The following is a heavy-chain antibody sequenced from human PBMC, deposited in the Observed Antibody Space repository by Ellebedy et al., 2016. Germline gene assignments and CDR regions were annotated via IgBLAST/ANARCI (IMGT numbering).Heavy chain of an antibody. Sequence: GGSLRLSXAASAFTFSSYALSWVRQAPGKGLEWVSGITWNSSSIGYADSVKGRFTISRDNAKNSLYLQMNSLRVEDTALYYCAKDSPGYSYGFSRDGMDVWGQGTTVTVPS. CDR1: AFTFSSYA. CDR2: ITWNSSSI. CDR3: AKDSPGYSYGFSRDGMDV. J-gene: IGHJ6*02. V-gene: IGHV3-9*01. D-gene: IGHD5-18*01.